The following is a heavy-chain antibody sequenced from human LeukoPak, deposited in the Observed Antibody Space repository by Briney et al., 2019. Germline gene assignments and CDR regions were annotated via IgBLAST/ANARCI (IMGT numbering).Heavy chain of an antibody. CDR1: GYSISSGYY. J-gene: IGHJ6*02. D-gene: IGHD5-18*01. V-gene: IGHV4-38-2*02. Sequence: SETLSLTCTVSGYSISSGYYWGWIRQPPGKGLEWIGSIYHSGSTYYNPSLRSRVTISVDTSKNQFSLKLSSVTAADTAVYYCARWRYSYGYSYGMDVWGQGTTVTVSS. CDR3: ARWRYSYGYSYGMDV. CDR2: IYHSGST.